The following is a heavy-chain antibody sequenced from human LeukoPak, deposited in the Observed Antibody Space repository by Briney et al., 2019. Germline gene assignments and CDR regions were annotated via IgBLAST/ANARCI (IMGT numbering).Heavy chain of an antibody. J-gene: IGHJ4*02. D-gene: IGHD3-22*01. CDR1: GITLSNYG. CDR2: ISDSGGRT. Sequence: PGGSLRLSCAVSGITLSNYGMSWVRQAPGKGLEWVAGISDSGGRTNYADSVKGRFTISRDNPKNTIYLQMTSLRAEDTAVYFCAKRGVVIRVILVGLHKEAYYFDSWGQGALVTVSS. V-gene: IGHV3-23*01. CDR3: AKRGVVIRVILVGLHKEAYYFDS.